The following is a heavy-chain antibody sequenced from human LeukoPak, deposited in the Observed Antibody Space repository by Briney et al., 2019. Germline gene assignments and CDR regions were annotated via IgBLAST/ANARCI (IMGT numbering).Heavy chain of an antibody. CDR3: ARDRLGPSFSVSHFDL. V-gene: IGHV3-9*01. CDR1: GFTFDDYA. Sequence: GGSLRLSCAASGFTFDDYAMHWVRQAPGKGLEWVSGISWNSGSIGYADSVKGRFTISRDNAKNSLYLQMNSLRAEDTALYYCARDRLGPSFSVSHFDLWGQGTLVTVSS. D-gene: IGHD3-3*02. CDR2: ISWNSGSI. J-gene: IGHJ4*02.